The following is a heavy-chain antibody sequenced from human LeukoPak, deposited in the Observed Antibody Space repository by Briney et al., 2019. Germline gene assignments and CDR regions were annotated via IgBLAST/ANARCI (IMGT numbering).Heavy chain of an antibody. J-gene: IGHJ5*02. V-gene: IGHV1-8*01. CDR3: ARDLVSTTGTRGDWFDP. CDR1: GYTFTSYD. D-gene: IGHD1-1*01. CDR2: MNPNSGNT. Sequence: ASVKVSCKASGYTFTSYDINWVRQATGQGLEWMGWMNPNSGNTGYAQKFQGRVTMTRDTSISTAYMELSRLRSDDTAVYYCARDLVSTTGTRGDWFDPWGQGTLVTVSS.